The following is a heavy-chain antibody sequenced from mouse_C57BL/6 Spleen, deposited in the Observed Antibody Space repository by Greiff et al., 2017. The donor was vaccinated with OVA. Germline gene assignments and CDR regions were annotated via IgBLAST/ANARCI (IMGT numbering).Heavy chain of an antibody. Sequence: QSCKASGYTFTSYWMHWVKQRPGRGLEWIGRIDPNSGGTKYNEKFKSKATLTVDKPSSTAYMQLSSLTSEDSAVYYCARDYGSSLPFDVWGTGTTVTVSS. J-gene: IGHJ1*03. CDR3: ARDYGSSLPFDV. V-gene: IGHV1-72*01. CDR2: IDPNSGGT. CDR1: GYTFTSYW. D-gene: IGHD1-1*01.